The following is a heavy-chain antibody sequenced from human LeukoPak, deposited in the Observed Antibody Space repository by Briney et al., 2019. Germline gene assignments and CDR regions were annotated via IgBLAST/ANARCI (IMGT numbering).Heavy chain of an antibody. D-gene: IGHD2-15*01. CDR2: IIPIFGTA. Sequence: KISCKGSGYSFTSYWIGWVRQAPGQGLEWMGGIIPIFGTANYAQKFQGRVTITADESTSTAYMELSSLRSEDTAVYYCARSSGYCSGGSCYSFGFYYYYGMDVWGQGTTVTVSS. CDR3: ARSSGYCSGGSCYSFGFYYYYGMDV. CDR1: GYSFTSYW. V-gene: IGHV1-69*01. J-gene: IGHJ6*02.